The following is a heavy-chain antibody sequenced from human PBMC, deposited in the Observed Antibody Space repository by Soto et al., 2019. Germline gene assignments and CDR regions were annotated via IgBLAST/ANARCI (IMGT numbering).Heavy chain of an antibody. CDR3: AKDXTVIDSSGYYYTHGMDV. Sequence: PGGSLRLSCAASGFTFSSYAMSWVRQAPGKGLEWVSAISGSGGSTYYADSVKGRFTISRDNSKNTLYLQMNSLRAEDTAVYYCAKDXTVIDSSGYYYTHGMDVWGQGTTVTVSS. CDR1: GFTFSSYA. CDR2: ISGSGGST. V-gene: IGHV3-23*01. J-gene: IGHJ6*02. D-gene: IGHD3-22*01.